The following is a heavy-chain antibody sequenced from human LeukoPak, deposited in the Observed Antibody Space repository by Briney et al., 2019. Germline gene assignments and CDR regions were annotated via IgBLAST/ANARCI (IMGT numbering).Heavy chain of an antibody. CDR2: MNPNSGNT. V-gene: IGHV1-8*01. D-gene: IGHD3-10*01. CDR1: GYTFTSYD. J-gene: IGHJ6*02. Sequence: ASVKVSCKASGYTFTSYDINWVRQATGQGLEWMGWMNPNSGNTGYAQKFQGRVTMTRNTSISTAYMELSSLRSEDTAVYYCARGRWRIWFGELWAWGPYYYYGMDVWGQGTTVTVSS. CDR3: ARGRWRIWFGELWAWGPYYYYGMDV.